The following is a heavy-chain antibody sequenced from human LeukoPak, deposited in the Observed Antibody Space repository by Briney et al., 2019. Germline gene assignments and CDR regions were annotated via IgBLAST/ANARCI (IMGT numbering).Heavy chain of an antibody. CDR1: GFTFSSYA. D-gene: IGHD6-6*01. CDR2: ISGSGGST. CDR3: ARVFERTEYSSSTGGDY. Sequence: GGSLRLSCAASGFTFSSYAMSWVRQAPGKGLEWVSAISGSGGSTYYADSVKGRFTISRDNAKNSLYLQMNSLRAEDTAVYYCARVFERTEYSSSTGGDYWGQGTLVTVSS. V-gene: IGHV3-23*01. J-gene: IGHJ4*02.